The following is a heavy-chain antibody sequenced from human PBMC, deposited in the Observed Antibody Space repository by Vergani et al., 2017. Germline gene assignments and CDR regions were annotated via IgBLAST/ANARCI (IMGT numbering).Heavy chain of an antibody. CDR1: GYTFTSYY. CDR3: ARDQHGSGRMGYYYGMDV. V-gene: IGHV1-46*01. CDR2: INPSGGST. D-gene: IGHD3-10*01. J-gene: IGHJ6*02. Sequence: QVQLVQSGAEVKKPGASVKVSCKASGYTFTSYYMHWVRQAPGQGLEWMGIINPSGGSTSYAQKFQGRVTMTRDTSTSTVYMELSSLRSEDTAVYYCARDQHGSGRMGYYYGMDVWGQGTTVTVSS.